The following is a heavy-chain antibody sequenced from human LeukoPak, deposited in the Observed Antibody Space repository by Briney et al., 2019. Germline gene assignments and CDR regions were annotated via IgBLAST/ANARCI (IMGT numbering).Heavy chain of an antibody. Sequence: ASVKVSCKASGYTFTSYDINWVRQATGQGLEWMGWMNPNSGNTGYAQKFQGRVTMTRNTSISTAYMELSSLRSEDTAVYYCARRGYGDYYYYYMDVWGKGTTVTVSS. V-gene: IGHV1-8*01. CDR1: GYTFTSYD. CDR3: ARRGYGDYYYYYMDV. CDR2: MNPNSGNT. J-gene: IGHJ6*03. D-gene: IGHD4-17*01.